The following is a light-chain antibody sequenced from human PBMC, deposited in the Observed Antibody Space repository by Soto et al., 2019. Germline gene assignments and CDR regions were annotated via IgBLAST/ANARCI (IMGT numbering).Light chain of an antibody. J-gene: IGLJ1*01. CDR3: SSYTSINTYV. V-gene: IGLV2-14*01. CDR1: TSDVGGYNY. CDR2: EVT. Sequence: QSALTQPASVSGSPGQSITISCSGTTSDVGGYNYVSWYQQHPGKVPKLIIYEVTNRPYGVSNRFSGSKSGNTASLTISGLQPEDEADYYCSSYTSINTYVFGTGTKLTVL.